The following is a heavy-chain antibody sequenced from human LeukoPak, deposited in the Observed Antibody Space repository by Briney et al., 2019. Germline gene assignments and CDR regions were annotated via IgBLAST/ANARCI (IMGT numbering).Heavy chain of an antibody. D-gene: IGHD3-10*01. CDR1: GFTFDDYA. CDR3: AKGSSGWFGELSTGLLDY. CDR2: ISGDGGST. V-gene: IGHV3-43*02. Sequence: GGSLRLSWAASGFTFDDYAMHWVRQAPGKGLEWVSLISGDGGSTYYADSVKGRFTVSRDNSKNTLYLQMNSLRAEDTAVYYCAKGSSGWFGELSTGLLDYWGQGTLVTVSS. J-gene: IGHJ4*02.